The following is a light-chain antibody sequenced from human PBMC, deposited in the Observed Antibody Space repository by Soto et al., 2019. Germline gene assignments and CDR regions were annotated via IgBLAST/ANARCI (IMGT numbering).Light chain of an antibody. CDR2: GAT. CDR3: QQYGSWT. V-gene: IGKV3-20*01. CDR1: QSISSNY. Sequence: EIVLTQSPGTLSVSPGERATLSCRASQSISSNYLAWYQQKPGQAPSLLNYGATSKATGIPDRFRGSGSGTDFTLTISRLEPEDTAIYYCQQYGSWTFGQGTKVEIK. J-gene: IGKJ1*01.